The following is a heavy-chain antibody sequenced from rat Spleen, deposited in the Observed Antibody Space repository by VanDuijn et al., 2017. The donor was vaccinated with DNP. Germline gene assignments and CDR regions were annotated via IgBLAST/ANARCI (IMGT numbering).Heavy chain of an antibody. CDR3: ATSTGAY. J-gene: IGHJ3*01. CDR1: GFSFRNYY. Sequence: EVQLVESGGGLVQPGRSLKLSCAASGFSFRNYYMAWVRQTPKKGLEWVAIISHSDGITYYPDSVKGRFTISSDNSQSSLYLQMNSLKSEETATYYCATSTGAYWGQGTLVTVSS. CDR2: ISHSDGIT. V-gene: IGHV5S11*01. D-gene: IGHD1-2*01.